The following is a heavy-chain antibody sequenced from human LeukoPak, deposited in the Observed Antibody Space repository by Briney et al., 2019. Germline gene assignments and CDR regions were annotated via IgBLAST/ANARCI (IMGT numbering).Heavy chain of an antibody. CDR3: ARELTGAYFDY. CDR1: GGSISSSSYY. D-gene: IGHD7-27*01. Sequence: SETLSLTCTVSGGSISSSSYYWGWIRQPPGKGLEWIGSIYYSGSTYYNPSLKSRVTISVDTSKNQSSLKLSSVTAADTAVYYCARELTGAYFDYWGQGTLVTVSS. V-gene: IGHV4-39*07. CDR2: IYYSGST. J-gene: IGHJ4*02.